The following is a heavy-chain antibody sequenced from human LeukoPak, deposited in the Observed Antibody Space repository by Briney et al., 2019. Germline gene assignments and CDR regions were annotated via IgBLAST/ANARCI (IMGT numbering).Heavy chain of an antibody. CDR2: ISGSGGST. Sequence: PGGSLRLSCAASGFTFSNYGMSWLRQAPGKGLEWVSAISGSGGSTYYADSVKGRFTISRDNAKKSLFLQMNSLRAEDTAVYYCARDQYYSSSDWGQGTLVTVSS. CDR3: ARDQYYSSSD. D-gene: IGHD6-19*01. V-gene: IGHV3-23*01. J-gene: IGHJ4*02. CDR1: GFTFSNYG.